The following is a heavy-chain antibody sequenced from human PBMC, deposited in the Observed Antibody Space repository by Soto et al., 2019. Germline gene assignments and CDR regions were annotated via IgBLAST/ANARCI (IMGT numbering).Heavy chain of an antibody. J-gene: IGHJ4*02. V-gene: IGHV2-5*02. D-gene: IGHD5-12*01. CDR1: GFSLRTSGVG. Sequence: QITLKESVPTLVKPTQTLTVTCTFSGFSLRTSGVGVVWIRQSPGQALEWLGVIYWDDEKRNSPSLKSRLTLNKPTAKNQVILTVANRDTLDTGTDYCAPVFLAVVATLESWGQGTPVIVSS. CDR3: APVFLAVVATLES. CDR2: IYWDDEK.